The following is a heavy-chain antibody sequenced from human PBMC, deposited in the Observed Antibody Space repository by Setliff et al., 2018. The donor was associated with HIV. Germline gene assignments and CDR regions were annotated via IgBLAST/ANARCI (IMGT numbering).Heavy chain of an antibody. CDR1: GYRFTGFA. CDR2: INAGTGNT. V-gene: IGHV1-3*01. D-gene: IGHD3-10*01. J-gene: IGHJ4*02. Sequence: GASVKVSCKASGYRFTGFAIHWVRQAPGQRFEWMGWINAGTGNTKYSQKFQDRVTISRDIHANTAYMELSSLRVEDTAVYYCARDAGYGSGTPLAYWGRGTLVTVSS. CDR3: ARDAGYGSGTPLAY.